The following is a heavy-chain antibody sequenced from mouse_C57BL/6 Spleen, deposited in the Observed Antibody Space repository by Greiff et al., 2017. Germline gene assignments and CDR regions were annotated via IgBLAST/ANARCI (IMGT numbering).Heavy chain of an antibody. D-gene: IGHD2-5*01. CDR1: GYTFTDYN. CDR3: VRSSAYYSNYERVWFAY. Sequence: VQLQQSGPELVKPGASVKMSCKASGYTFTDYNMHWVKQSHGKSLEWIGYINPNNGGTSYNQKFKGKATLTVNKSSSTAYMELRSLTSEDSAVYYCVRSSAYYSNYERVWFAYWGQGTLVTVSA. J-gene: IGHJ3*01. CDR2: INPNNGGT. V-gene: IGHV1-22*01.